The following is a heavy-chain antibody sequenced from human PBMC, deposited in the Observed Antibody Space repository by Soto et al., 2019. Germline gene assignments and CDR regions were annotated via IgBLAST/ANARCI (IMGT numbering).Heavy chain of an antibody. D-gene: IGHD6-19*01. V-gene: IGHV2-70*11. CDR1: GGSISDNNYW. Sequence: TLSLTCSVSGGSISDNNYWSWIRQPPGKALEWLARIDWDDDKYYSTSLKTRLTISKDTSKNQVVLTMTNMDPVDTATYYCARIRTSGWHAFDIWGQGTMVTVS. CDR2: IDWDDDK. J-gene: IGHJ3*02. CDR3: ARIRTSGWHAFDI.